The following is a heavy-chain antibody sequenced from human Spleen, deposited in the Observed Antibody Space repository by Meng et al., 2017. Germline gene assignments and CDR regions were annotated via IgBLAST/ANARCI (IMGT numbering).Heavy chain of an antibody. CDR2: ISTSSSYI. D-gene: IGHD2-15*01. CDR3: ARDVAGRGGY. Sequence: GESLKISCAASGFTFKNYNMNWVRQAPGKGLEWVSSISTSSSYIYYADSVKGRFTISRDNAKNTLYLQMNSLRGEDTAVYYCARDVAGRGGYWGQGTLVTVSS. CDR1: GFTFKNYN. V-gene: IGHV3-21*01. J-gene: IGHJ4*02.